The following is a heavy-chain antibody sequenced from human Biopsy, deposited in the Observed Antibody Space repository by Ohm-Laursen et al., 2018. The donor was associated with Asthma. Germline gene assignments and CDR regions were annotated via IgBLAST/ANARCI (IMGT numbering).Heavy chain of an antibody. CDR2: ISYDGSNK. V-gene: IGHV3-30*18. D-gene: IGHD1-1*01. J-gene: IGHJ3*02. Sequence: RSLRLSCTASGFTFSSYGMHRVRQAPGKGLEWVAVISYDGSNKYYADSVKGRFTISRDNSKNTLYLQMNSLRAEDTAVYYCAKESGSNYAFDIWGQGTMVTVSS. CDR3: AKESGSNYAFDI. CDR1: GFTFSSYG.